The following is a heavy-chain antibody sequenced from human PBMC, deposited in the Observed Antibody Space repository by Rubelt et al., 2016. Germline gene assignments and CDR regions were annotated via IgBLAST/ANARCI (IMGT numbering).Heavy chain of an antibody. J-gene: IGHJ5*02. CDR3: ARHRIIRDMTLGGWFDP. D-gene: IGHD3-16*01. CDR2: MYYSGTT. Sequence: QVQLQQWGAGLLKPSETLSLTCAVYGGSFSGYYWSWIRQPPGKGLEWIGSMYYSGTTYYNPSLESRVVISGDTSKNQISLGLSSVTAADTAVYYWARHRIIRDMTLGGWFDPWGPGTLVTVSS. V-gene: IGHV4-34*01. CDR1: GGSFSGYY.